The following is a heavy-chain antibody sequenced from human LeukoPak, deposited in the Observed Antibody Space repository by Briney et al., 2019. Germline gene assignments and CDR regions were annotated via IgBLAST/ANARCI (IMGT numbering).Heavy chain of an antibody. CDR2: INHSGST. CDR3: ARGNLFDY. V-gene: IGHV4-34*01. D-gene: IGHD1-14*01. Sequence: SETLSLTCAVYGGSFSGYYWSWIRQPPGKGLEWIGEINHSGSTNYNPSLKSRVTISVDTSKNQFSLKLSSVTAADTAVYYCARGNLFDYWGQGTLVTASS. CDR1: GGSFSGYY. J-gene: IGHJ4*02.